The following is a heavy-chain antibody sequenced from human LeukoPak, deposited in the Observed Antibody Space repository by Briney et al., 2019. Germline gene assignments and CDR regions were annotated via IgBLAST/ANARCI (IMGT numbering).Heavy chain of an antibody. J-gene: IGHJ5*02. Sequence: ASVKVSCKASGYTYTSYDINWVRQATGQGLEWTGWMNPNSGNTGYAQKFQGRVTMTRNTSISTAYMELSSLRSEDTAVYYCARAPSQALWFGGRWFDPWGQGTLVTLSS. CDR2: MNPNSGNT. CDR3: ARAPSQALWFGGRWFDP. CDR1: GYTYTSYD. V-gene: IGHV1-8*01. D-gene: IGHD3-10*01.